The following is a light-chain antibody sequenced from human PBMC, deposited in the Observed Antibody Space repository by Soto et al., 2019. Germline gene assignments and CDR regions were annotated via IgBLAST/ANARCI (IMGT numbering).Light chain of an antibody. CDR1: STDIGAYNY. CDR3: NSYTTLSNRV. J-gene: IGLJ1*01. V-gene: IGLV2-14*01. CDR2: EVT. Sequence: ALTQPASVSGSPGQSITISCTGTSTDIGAYNYVSWYQQHPGKAPKLLIYEVTNRPSGVSNRFSGSKSGNTASLTISGLHAEDEANYYCNSYTTLSNRVFGTGTKVTVL.